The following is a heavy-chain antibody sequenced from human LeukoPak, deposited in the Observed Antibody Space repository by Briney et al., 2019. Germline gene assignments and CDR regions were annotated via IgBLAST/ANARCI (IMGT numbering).Heavy chain of an antibody. V-gene: IGHV1-18*01. CDR1: GYTFTSYG. CDR3: ARPENYGGNLHWYFDL. CDR2: ISAYNGNT. D-gene: IGHD4-23*01. J-gene: IGHJ2*01. Sequence: ASVKVSCKASGYTFTSYGISWVRQAPGQGLEWMGWISAYNGNTNYAQKLQGRVTMTRDTSISTAYMELSSLRSEDTAVYYCARPENYGGNLHWYFDLWGRGTLVTVSS.